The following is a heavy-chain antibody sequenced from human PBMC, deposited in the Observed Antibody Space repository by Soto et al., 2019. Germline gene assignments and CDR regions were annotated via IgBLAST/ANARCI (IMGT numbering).Heavy chain of an antibody. V-gene: IGHV3-74*01. CDR2: INNDGSST. D-gene: IGHD7-27*01. J-gene: IGHJ6*04. Sequence: GGSLRLSCAASGFSFRTYWMQWARQAPGKGLEWVSRINNDGSSTDYADSVKGRFTISRDNAKDTLYLQMNSLRAEDTATYYYAMGTMDVWGTGTPVTVSS. CDR3: AMGTMDV. CDR1: GFSFRTYW.